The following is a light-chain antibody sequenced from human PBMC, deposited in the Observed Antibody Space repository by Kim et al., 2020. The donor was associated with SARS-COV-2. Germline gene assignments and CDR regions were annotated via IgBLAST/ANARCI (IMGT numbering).Light chain of an antibody. Sequence: SYELTQPPSLSVSPGQTVSLSCSGEKLGETYVCWYQQRPGKSPVLLIYQDNRRPSGIPERFSGSNSGDTATLTISGTQTMDEADYYCRAWGGSTVVFGGGTQLTVL. CDR2: QDN. CDR3: RAWGGSTVV. V-gene: IGLV3-1*01. CDR1: KLGETY. J-gene: IGLJ2*01.